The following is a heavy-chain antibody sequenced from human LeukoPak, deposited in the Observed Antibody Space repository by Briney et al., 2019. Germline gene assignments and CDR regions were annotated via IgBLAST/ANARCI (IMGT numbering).Heavy chain of an antibody. D-gene: IGHD2-2*01. CDR3: ARQRCSSTSCYFDAFDI. J-gene: IGHJ3*02. CDR1: GYSFTSYW. CDR2: IYPGDSDT. V-gene: IGHV5-51*01. Sequence: GESLKISCKGSGYSFTSYWIGWGRQMPGKGLEWMGIIYPGDSDTRYSPSFQGQVTISADKSISTAYLQWSSLKASDTAMYYCARQRCSSTSCYFDAFDIWGQGTMVTVSS.